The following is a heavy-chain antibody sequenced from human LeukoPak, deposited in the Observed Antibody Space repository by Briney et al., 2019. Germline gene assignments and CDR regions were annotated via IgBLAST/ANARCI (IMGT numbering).Heavy chain of an antibody. V-gene: IGHV4-59*01. Sequence: SETLSLTCTVSGGSISSYYWSWIRQPPGKGLEWIGYIYYSGSTNYNPSLKGRVTISVDTSKNQFSLKLSSVTAADTAVYYCARDNCSSTSCPKSSYYYMDVWGKGTTVTVSS. D-gene: IGHD2-2*01. CDR2: IYYSGST. CDR1: GGSISSYY. CDR3: ARDNCSSTSCPKSSYYYMDV. J-gene: IGHJ6*03.